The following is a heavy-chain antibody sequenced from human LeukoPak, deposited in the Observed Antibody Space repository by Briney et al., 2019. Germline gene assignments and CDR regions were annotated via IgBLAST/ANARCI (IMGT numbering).Heavy chain of an antibody. V-gene: IGHV4-39*01. D-gene: IGHD2-2*01. CDR2: IYYSGST. CDR1: GGSISSSSYY. J-gene: IGHJ4*02. Sequence: SETRSLTCTVSGGSISSSSYYWGWIRQPPGKGLEWIGTIYYSGSTYYNPSLKSRVTISVDTSKNQFSLKLSSVTAADTAVYYCAAMSIVVVPAHPTVDYWGQGTLVTVSS. CDR3: AAMSIVVVPAHPTVDY.